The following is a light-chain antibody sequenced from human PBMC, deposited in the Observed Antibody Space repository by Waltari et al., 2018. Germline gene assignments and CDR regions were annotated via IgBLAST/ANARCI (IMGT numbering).Light chain of an antibody. CDR3: QQHSDFVT. CDR1: QSISNS. V-gene: IGKV3-11*01. Sequence: EIVLTQSPATLSLSPGERATLSCRASQSISNSVGWYQQQPGQAPRLLIYDVSNRATDIPDRFSGSESGTDFTLTIRSLEPEDFAVYYCQQHSDFVTFGPGTTVEIK. CDR2: DVS. J-gene: IGKJ3*01.